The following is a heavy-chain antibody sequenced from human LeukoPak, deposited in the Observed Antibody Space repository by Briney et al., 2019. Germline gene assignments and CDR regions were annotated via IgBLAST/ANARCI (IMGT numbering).Heavy chain of an antibody. CDR2: ISSSGSTK. V-gene: IGHV3-11*04. CDR3: ARFLGPDVYYYYYMDV. Sequence: GGSLRLSCAASGFTFSDYYMSWIRQAPGKGLEWVSYISSSGSTKLYTDSVKGRFHIFRDNDKNSVYLQMNNLRAEDTAVYYCARFLGPDVYYYYYMDVWGKGTTVTVSS. CDR1: GFTFSDYY. D-gene: IGHD2-8*01. J-gene: IGHJ6*03.